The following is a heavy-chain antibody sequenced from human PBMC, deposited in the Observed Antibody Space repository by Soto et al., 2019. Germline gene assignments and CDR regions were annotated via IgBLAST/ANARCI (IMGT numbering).Heavy chain of an antibody. D-gene: IGHD2-15*01. Sequence: QVQLVQSGAEVKKPGSSVKVSCKASGGTFSSYAISGVRQAPGQGLEWMGGIIPIFGTATYAQKFQGRVTITADESTSTAYMELRSLRSEDTAVYYCASTPPLGYCSGGSCYSHYYYYYGMDFWGQGTTVTVSS. CDR1: GGTFSSYA. V-gene: IGHV1-69*01. J-gene: IGHJ6*02. CDR3: ASTPPLGYCSGGSCYSHYYYYYGMDF. CDR2: IIPIFGTA.